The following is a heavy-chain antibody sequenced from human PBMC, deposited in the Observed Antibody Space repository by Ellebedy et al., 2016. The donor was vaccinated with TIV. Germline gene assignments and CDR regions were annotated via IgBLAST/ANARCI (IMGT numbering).Heavy chain of an antibody. J-gene: IGHJ4*02. CDR1: GFTFGDYA. V-gene: IGHV3-49*03. CDR2: IRSKAYGGTT. D-gene: IGHD2-21*02. Sequence: PGGSLRLSCTASGFTFGDYAMSWFRQAPGKGLEWVGFIRSKAYGGTTEYAASVKGRFTISRDDSKSIAYLQMNSLKTEDTAVYYCTSPIAYCGGDCYLVDYWGQGALVTVSS. CDR3: TSPIAYCGGDCYLVDY.